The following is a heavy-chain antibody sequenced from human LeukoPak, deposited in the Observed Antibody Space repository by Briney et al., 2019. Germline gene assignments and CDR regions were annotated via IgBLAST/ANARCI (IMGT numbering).Heavy chain of an antibody. J-gene: IGHJ5*02. Sequence: SETLSLTCAVYGGSFSGYYWSCIRQPPGKGLEWIGEVNHSGSTNYNPSLKSRVTISVDTSKNQFSLKLSSVTAADTAMYYCATVVVPGWFDPWGQGTLVTVSS. CDR1: GGSFSGYY. CDR3: ATVVVPGWFDP. V-gene: IGHV4-34*01. CDR2: VNHSGST. D-gene: IGHD2-15*01.